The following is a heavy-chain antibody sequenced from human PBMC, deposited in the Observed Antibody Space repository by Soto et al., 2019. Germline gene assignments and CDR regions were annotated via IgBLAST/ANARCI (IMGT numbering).Heavy chain of an antibody. D-gene: IGHD6-6*01. CDR2: ISYDGSNK. V-gene: IGHV3-30-3*01. CDR1: GFTFSSYA. Sequence: GGSLRLSCAASGFTFSSYAMHWVRQAPGKGLEWVAVISYDGSNKYYADSVKGRFTISRDNSKNTLYLQMNSLRAEDTAVYYCARDRDRKYSSSPQYYYYGMDVWGQGTTVTVSS. J-gene: IGHJ6*02. CDR3: ARDRDRKYSSSPQYYYYGMDV.